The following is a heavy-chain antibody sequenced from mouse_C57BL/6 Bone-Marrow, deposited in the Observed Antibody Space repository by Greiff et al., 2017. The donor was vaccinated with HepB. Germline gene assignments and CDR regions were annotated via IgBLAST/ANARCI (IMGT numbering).Heavy chain of an antibody. CDR2: IWSGGST. Sequence: VKLMESGPGLVQPSQSLSITCTVSGFSLTSYGVHWVRQSPGKGLEWLGVIWSGGSTDYNAAFISRLSISKDNSKSQVFFKMNSLQADDTAIYYCARPPLYYGSSWGFAYWGQGTLVTVSA. D-gene: IGHD1-1*01. V-gene: IGHV2-2*01. J-gene: IGHJ3*01. CDR1: GFSLTSYG. CDR3: ARPPLYYGSSWGFAY.